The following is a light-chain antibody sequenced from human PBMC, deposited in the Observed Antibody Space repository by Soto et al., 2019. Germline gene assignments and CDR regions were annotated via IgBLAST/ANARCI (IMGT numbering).Light chain of an antibody. CDR2: DAS. Sequence: AIQLTQSPSSLSASVGDRVTITCRASQGISSALAWYQQKPGKAPKLLIYDASSLESGVPSRFSGSGSGTDFTLTISSLQPEDFATYYWQQFNSYPRFGQGTRLEIK. V-gene: IGKV1-13*02. J-gene: IGKJ5*01. CDR1: QGISSA. CDR3: QQFNSYPR.